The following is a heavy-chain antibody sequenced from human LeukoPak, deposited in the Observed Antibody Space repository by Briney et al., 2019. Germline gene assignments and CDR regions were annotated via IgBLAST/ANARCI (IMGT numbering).Heavy chain of an antibody. CDR2: ISAYNGNT. D-gene: IGHD3/OR15-3a*01. CDR1: GYTFTSYG. J-gene: IGHJ2*01. Sequence: ASVKVSCKASGYTFTSYGISWVRQAPGQGLEWMGWISAYNGNTNYAQKLQGRVTMTTDTSTSTAYMELRSLRSDDTAVYYCARSIEDWLSYVTPSGWYFDLWGRGTLVTVSS. CDR3: ARSIEDWLSYVTPSGWYFDL. V-gene: IGHV1-18*01.